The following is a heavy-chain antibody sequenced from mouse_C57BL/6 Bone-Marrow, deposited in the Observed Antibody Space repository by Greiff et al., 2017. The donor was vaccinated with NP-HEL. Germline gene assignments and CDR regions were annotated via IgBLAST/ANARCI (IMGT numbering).Heavy chain of an antibody. CDR3: ARYRYGSSPHFDY. CDR2: INPNYGTT. Sequence: VHVKQSGPELVKPGASVKISCKASGYSFTDYNMNWVKQSNGKSLEWIGVINPNYGTTSYNQKFKGKATLTVDQSSSTAYMQLNSLTSEDSAVYYCARYRYGSSPHFDYWGQGTTLTVSS. J-gene: IGHJ2*01. V-gene: IGHV1-39*01. CDR1: GYSFTDYN. D-gene: IGHD1-1*01.